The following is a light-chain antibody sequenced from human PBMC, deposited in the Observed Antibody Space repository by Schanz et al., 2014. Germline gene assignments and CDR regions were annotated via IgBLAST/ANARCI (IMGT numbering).Light chain of an antibody. V-gene: IGKV4-1*01. CDR3: QQYFSDPVT. CDR1: QSVFYSSNNKNY. Sequence: DIVMTQSPDSLAVSLGERATINCKSSQSVFYSSNNKNYLAWYQQKPGQPPKLLIYWASTRESGVPDRFSGSGSGTDFTLTISSLQAEDVAVYYCQQYFSDPVTFGGGTKVEIK. J-gene: IGKJ4*01. CDR2: WAS.